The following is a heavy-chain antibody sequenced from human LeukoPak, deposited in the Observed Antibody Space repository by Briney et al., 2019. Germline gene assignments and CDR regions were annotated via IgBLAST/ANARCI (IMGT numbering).Heavy chain of an antibody. CDR3: ARVMVRGVIITSKHYMDV. V-gene: IGHV1-8*01. J-gene: IGHJ6*03. Sequence: ASVKVSCKASGYTFTSYDINWVRQATGQGLEWMGWMNPNSGNTGYAQKFQGRVTMTRNTSISTAYMELSSLRSEDTAVYYCARVMVRGVIITSKHYMDVWGKGTTVTISS. CDR1: GYTFTSYD. CDR2: MNPNSGNT. D-gene: IGHD3-10*01.